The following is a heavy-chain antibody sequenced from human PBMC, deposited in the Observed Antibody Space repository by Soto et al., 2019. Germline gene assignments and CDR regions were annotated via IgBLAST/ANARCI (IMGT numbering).Heavy chain of an antibody. CDR3: ARETSVISGSYFDY. V-gene: IGHV1-69*02. J-gene: IGHJ4*02. Sequence: QVQLVQSGAEVKKPGSSVKVSCKASGGTFSSYTISWVRQAPGQGLEWMGRIIPILGIANYAQKFQGRVTITADKSTGTAYMELSSLRSEDTAVYYCARETSVISGSYFDYWGQGTLVTVSS. CDR1: GGTFSSYT. D-gene: IGHD1-26*01. CDR2: IIPILGIA.